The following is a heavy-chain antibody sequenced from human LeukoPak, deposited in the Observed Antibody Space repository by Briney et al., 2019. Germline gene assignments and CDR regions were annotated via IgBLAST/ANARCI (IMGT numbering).Heavy chain of an antibody. J-gene: IGHJ3*02. CDR1: GFTFSSYG. CDR2: IWYDGSNK. CDR3: ARQMTPDAVDI. Sequence: PGRSLRLSCAASGFTFSSYGMHWVRQAPGKGLEWVAVIWYDGSNKYYADSVKGRFTISRDNSKNTLYLQMNSLRAEDTAVYYCARQMTPDAVDIWGQGTMVTVSS. D-gene: IGHD2-15*01. V-gene: IGHV3-33*01.